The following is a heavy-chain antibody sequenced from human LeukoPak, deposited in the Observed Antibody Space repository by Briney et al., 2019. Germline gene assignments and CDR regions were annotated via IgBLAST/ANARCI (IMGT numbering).Heavy chain of an antibody. J-gene: IGHJ4*02. V-gene: IGHV6-1*01. CDR2: TYYRSKWYN. D-gene: IGHD5-24*01. CDR1: GDGVSRTNIA. Sequence: SQTLSLTCAISGDGVSRTNIAWNWIRQSPSRGLEWLGRTYYRSKWYNDYAVSVQSRIIINPDTSKNQFSLQLNSVTPEDTAVYYYARGIGWPYFDYWGQGTLVTVSS. CDR3: ARGIGWPYFDY.